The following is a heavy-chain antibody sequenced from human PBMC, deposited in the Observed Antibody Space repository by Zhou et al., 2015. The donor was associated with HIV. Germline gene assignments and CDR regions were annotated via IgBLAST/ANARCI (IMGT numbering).Heavy chain of an antibody. J-gene: IGHJ6*02. D-gene: IGHD6-19*01. V-gene: IGHV1-69*01. CDR2: ITPRFDIV. CDR1: GGTFSGSE. CDR3: AILGFGWPNYYGMDV. Sequence: QVQLVQSGTEVKKPGSSVKVSCKTSGGTFSGSEISWVRQAPGQGLEWMGEITPRFDIVNYAQKFRGRVTITADETTSTAYMELSSLRSDDTAVYYCAILGFGWPNYYGMDVWGQGTTVIVYS.